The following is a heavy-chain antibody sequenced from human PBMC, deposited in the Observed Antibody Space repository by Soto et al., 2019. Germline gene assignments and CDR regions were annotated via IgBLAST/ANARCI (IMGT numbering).Heavy chain of an antibody. CDR1: GYTFTSYD. Sequence: QVQLVQTGAEVKKPGASVKVSCKNPGYTFTSYDINWVRQATGRGLEWMGWMNPNSGNTGYAQKFQGRVTMTKNTSISTAYMELSSLRSEDTAVYYCARLPTVTMSFNYYYYYYMDVWGKGTTVTVSS. CDR2: MNPNSGNT. D-gene: IGHD4-17*01. J-gene: IGHJ6*03. CDR3: ARLPTVTMSFNYYYYYYMDV. V-gene: IGHV1-8*01.